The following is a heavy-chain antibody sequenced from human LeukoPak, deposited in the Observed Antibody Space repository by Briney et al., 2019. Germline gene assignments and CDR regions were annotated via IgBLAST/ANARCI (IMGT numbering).Heavy chain of an antibody. CDR3: ARTTEGYCRGRSCYSYYYYMDV. CDR2: IYYSGST. D-gene: IGHD2-15*01. CDR1: GYSISSGYY. V-gene: IGHV4-38-2*02. J-gene: IGHJ6*03. Sequence: SETLSLTCTVSGYSISSGYYWGWIWQPPGKGLEWIGYIYYSGSTYYNPSLKSRVTISVDTSKNQFSLKLSSVTAADTAVYYCARTTEGYCRGRSCYSYYYYMDVWGKGTTVTVSS.